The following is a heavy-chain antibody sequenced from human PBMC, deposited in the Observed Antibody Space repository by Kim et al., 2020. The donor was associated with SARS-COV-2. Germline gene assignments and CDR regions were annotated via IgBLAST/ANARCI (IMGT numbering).Heavy chain of an antibody. Sequence: GGSLRLSCVASGFNFNNFGMHWVRQAPGKGLEWVALICYKGSMNYYADSPKGRFTFSRDSSKNTLYLQMDSLRLEDTAVYFCVKDKAVFMFTFGGESGGIDVWGQGATVTVSS. CDR3: VKDKAVFMFTFGGESGGIDV. CDR1: GFNFNNFG. V-gene: IGHV3-30*02. D-gene: IGHD3-16*01. J-gene: IGHJ6*02. CDR2: ICYKGSMN.